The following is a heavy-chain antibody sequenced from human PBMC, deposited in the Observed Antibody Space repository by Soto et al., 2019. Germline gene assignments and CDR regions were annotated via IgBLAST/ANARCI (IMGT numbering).Heavy chain of an antibody. J-gene: IGHJ4*02. V-gene: IGHV4-39*02. CDR2: SFYRGST. CDR3: ATADGFGVVTPFFED. CDR1: GGSISSRSHY. D-gene: IGHD3-3*01. Sequence: QLQLQEAGPGLVKPSETLSITCTVSGGSISSRSHYWGWIRQSPGKHLEWIGSSFYRGSTHYNPSLKTRVTISVDTSNKNVSLKLYSVPAADTAVYYCATADGFGVVTPFFEDWGKGTLVTVSS.